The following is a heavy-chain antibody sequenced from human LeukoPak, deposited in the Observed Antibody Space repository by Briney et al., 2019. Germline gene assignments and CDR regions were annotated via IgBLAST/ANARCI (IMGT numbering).Heavy chain of an antibody. CDR2: ISPSSSSI. J-gene: IGHJ3*01. CDR1: GFTFSTYT. CDR3: ARSRGFHSMDSFPV. D-gene: IGHD3-10*01. V-gene: IGHV3-21*01. Sequence: GGSLRLSCEASGFTFSTYTMNWVRQAPGKGLEWVSFISPSSSSIYYADSVKGRFTVSRDNAKNSLYLQMNSLRAEDTALYYCARSRGFHSMDSFPVWGQGTMVIVSS.